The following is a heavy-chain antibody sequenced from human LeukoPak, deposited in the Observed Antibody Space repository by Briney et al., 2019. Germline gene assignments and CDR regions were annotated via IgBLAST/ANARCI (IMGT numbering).Heavy chain of an antibody. CDR1: GGSISSYY. Sequence: PSETLSLTCTVSGGSISSYYWSWIRQPPGKGLEWIGYIYYSGSTNYNPSLKSRVTISVDTSKNQFSLKLSSVTAADTAVYYCASSYYDILTGYSHDAFDIRGQGTMVTVSS. J-gene: IGHJ3*02. D-gene: IGHD3-9*01. CDR2: IYYSGST. CDR3: ASSYYDILTGYSHDAFDI. V-gene: IGHV4-59*08.